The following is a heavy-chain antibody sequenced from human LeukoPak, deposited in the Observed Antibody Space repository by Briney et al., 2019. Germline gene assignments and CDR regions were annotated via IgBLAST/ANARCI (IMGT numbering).Heavy chain of an antibody. J-gene: IGHJ6*02. CDR3: TRDRHGMDV. CDR1: GFTFSSYD. V-gene: IGHV3-13*01. Sequence: GGSLRLSCAASGFTFSSYDMHWVRQPTGKGLEWVSAIGVAGDTFYAGSVKGRFTISRENAKNALSLQMNSLRAGDTAAYYCTRDRHGMDVWGQGTTVTVSS. CDR2: IGVAGDT.